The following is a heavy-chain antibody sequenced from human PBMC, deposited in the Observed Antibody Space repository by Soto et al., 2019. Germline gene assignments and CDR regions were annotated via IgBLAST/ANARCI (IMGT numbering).Heavy chain of an antibody. J-gene: IGHJ6*02. D-gene: IGHD5-12*01. CDR3: ASVRRGGYDSLRYYYGMDV. V-gene: IGHV4-39*01. CDR1: GGSISSSSYY. CDR2: IYYSRST. Sequence: QLQLQESGPGLVKPSETLSLTCTVSGGSISSSSYYWGWIRQPPGKGLEWIGSIYYSRSTYYNPSLTSQVTISVDTSNHQSALALSSATAADTAVYYCASVRRGGYDSLRYYYGMDVWGQGTTVTVSS.